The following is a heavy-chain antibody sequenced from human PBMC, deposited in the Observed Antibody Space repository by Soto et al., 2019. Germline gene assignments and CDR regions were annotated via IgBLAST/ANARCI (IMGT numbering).Heavy chain of an antibody. Sequence: PSETLSLTCSVFGGSISSGDYYWSWIRQPPWKGLEWIGYMFYVGATYYNPSLKSRVTISVDTSKNQFSLKLNSVTAADTAVYHCASAPTNFYDTSGYFGIHYWGQGXLVTVYS. D-gene: IGHD3-22*01. CDR3: ASAPTNFYDTSGYFGIHY. CDR1: GGSISSGDYY. CDR2: MFYVGAT. J-gene: IGHJ4*02. V-gene: IGHV4-30-4*01.